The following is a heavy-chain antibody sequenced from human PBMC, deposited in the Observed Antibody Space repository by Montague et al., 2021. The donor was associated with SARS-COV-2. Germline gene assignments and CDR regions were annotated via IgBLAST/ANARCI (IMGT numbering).Heavy chain of an antibody. CDR2: IYYSGNT. J-gene: IGHJ5*02. Sequence: SETLSLTCTVSAGAIRDTDYFWGWIRQPPGKGLEWIGSIYYSGNTYHNPSLKSRVTISAYTSRIQFSLKLSSVTAADTAVYFCARHRFNLGSLNWFAPWGQGTLVTVSS. CDR1: AGAIRDTDYF. CDR3: ARHRFNLGSLNWFAP. D-gene: IGHD3-16*01. V-gene: IGHV4-39*01.